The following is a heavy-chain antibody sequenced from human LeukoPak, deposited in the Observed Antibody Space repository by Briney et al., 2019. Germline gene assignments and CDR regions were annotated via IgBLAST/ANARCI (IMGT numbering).Heavy chain of an antibody. CDR3: ARQYYYYYMDV. CDR1: GGSISSSSYY. V-gene: IGHV4-39*01. J-gene: IGHJ6*03. Sequence: SETLSLTCTVSGGSISSSSYYWGWIRQPPGKGLEWIGSIYYSGSTYYNPSLKSRVTISVDTSKNQFSLKLSSVTAADTAVYYCARQYYYYYMDVWGEGTTVTISS. CDR2: IYYSGST.